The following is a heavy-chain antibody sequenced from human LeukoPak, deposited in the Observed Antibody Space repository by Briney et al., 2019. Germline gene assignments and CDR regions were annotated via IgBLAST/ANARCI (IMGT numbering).Heavy chain of an antibody. CDR3: AKRNTMIRGGPSFDY. CDR2: IFGAGKNTT. V-gene: IGHV3-23*03. D-gene: IGHD3-10*01. Sequence: GGSLRLSCAASGFSFSSYAMNWVRQAPGKGLEWVSIIFGAGKNTTYYADSVKGRFTVSRDNSKNTLCLQMTNLRPEDTAKYYCAKRNTMIRGGPSFDYWGQGILVAVSS. J-gene: IGHJ4*02. CDR1: GFSFSSYA.